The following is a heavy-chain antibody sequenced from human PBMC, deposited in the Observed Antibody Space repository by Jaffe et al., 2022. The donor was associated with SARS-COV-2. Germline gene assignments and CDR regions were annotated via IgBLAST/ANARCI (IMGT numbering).Heavy chain of an antibody. CDR1: GGSISTPKW. D-gene: IGHD5-18*01. V-gene: IGHV4-4*02. CDR2: IYHGGST. Sequence: QVQLQESGPGLVKPSGTLSLTCAVSGGSISTPKWWSWVRQPPGKGLEWIGEIYHGGSTNYNPSLQSRVTISVDKSKNQFSLNLRSVTAADTAVYYCARNWDVDTAMVGSLDSWGQGTLVTVSS. J-gene: IGHJ4*02. CDR3: ARNWDVDTAMVGSLDS.